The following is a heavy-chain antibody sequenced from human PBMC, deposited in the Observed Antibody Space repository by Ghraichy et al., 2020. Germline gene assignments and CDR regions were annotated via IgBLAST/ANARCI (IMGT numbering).Heavy chain of an antibody. D-gene: IGHD2-2*01. CDR3: ARDHVVSSKSAGGMDV. Sequence: LSLTCAASRFIFSNYWMTWVRQAPGRGLEWVANINQDGSETHYVDAVKGRFTISRDNAKNSLYLQMNSLRAEDTAVYYCARDHVVSSKSAGGMDVWGQGTTVTVSS. J-gene: IGHJ6*02. CDR1: RFIFSNYW. CDR2: INQDGSET. V-gene: IGHV3-7*01.